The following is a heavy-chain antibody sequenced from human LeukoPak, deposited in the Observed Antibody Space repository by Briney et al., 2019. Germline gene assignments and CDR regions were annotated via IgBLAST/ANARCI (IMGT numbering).Heavy chain of an antibody. CDR3: ARRASVPAAMPYDY. CDR2: INHSGST. Sequence: SETLSLTCAVYGGSFSGYYWSWIRQPPGKGLEWIGEINHSGSTNYNPSLKSRVTISVDTSKNQFSLKLSSVTAADTAVYYCARRASVPAAMPYDYWGQGTLVTVSS. J-gene: IGHJ4*02. V-gene: IGHV4-34*01. CDR1: GGSFSGYY. D-gene: IGHD2-2*01.